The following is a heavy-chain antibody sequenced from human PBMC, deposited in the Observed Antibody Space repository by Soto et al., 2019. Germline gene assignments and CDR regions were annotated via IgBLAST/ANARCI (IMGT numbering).Heavy chain of an antibody. J-gene: IGHJ4*02. CDR1: GFTFSSYA. CDR2: ISGSGGST. Sequence: GGSLRLSCAASGFTFSSYAMSWVRQAPGKGLEWVSAISGSGGSTYYADSVKGRFTISRDNSKNTLYLQMNSLRAEDTAVYYCAKASRDIVVVPAAITFDYWGQGTLVTVSS. CDR3: AKASRDIVVVPAAITFDY. V-gene: IGHV3-23*01. D-gene: IGHD2-2*02.